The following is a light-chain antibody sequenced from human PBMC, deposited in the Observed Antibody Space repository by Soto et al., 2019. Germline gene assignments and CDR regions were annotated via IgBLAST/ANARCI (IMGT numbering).Light chain of an antibody. CDR2: AAS. V-gene: IGKV1-39*01. CDR3: QHRLNWPWT. J-gene: IGKJ1*01. Sequence: DIQMTQSPSSLSASVGDRVTITCGASQSISSYLNWYQQKPGKAPKLLFYAASSLQSGVPSRFSGSGSGTDFTLTISSLEPEDFAVYYCQHRLNWPWTFGQGTKVDIK. CDR1: QSISSY.